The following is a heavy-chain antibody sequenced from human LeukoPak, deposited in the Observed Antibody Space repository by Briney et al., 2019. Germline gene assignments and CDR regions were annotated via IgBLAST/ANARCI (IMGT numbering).Heavy chain of an antibody. V-gene: IGHV4-59*01. D-gene: IGHD2-15*01. CDR1: GGSISSYY. CDR2: IHYSGST. J-gene: IGHJ4*02. Sequence: PSETLSLTCTVSGGSISSYYWSWIRQPPGKGLEWIGYIHYSGSTNYNPSLKSRVTISVDTSKNQFSLKLSSVTAADTAVYYCARGVGYCSGGSCQQFDYWGQGTLVTVSS. CDR3: ARGVGYCSGGSCQQFDY.